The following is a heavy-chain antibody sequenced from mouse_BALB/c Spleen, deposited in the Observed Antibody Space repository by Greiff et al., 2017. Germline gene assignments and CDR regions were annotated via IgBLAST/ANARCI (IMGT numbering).Heavy chain of an antibody. CDR1: GYSITSDYA. J-gene: IGHJ2*01. V-gene: IGHV3-2*02. CDR2: ISYSGST. CDR3: ARDGIFNPFDY. Sequence: EVKLVESGPGLVKPSQSLSLTCTVTGYSITSDYAWNWIRQFPGNKLEWMGYISYSGSTSYNPSLKSRISITRDTSKNQFFLQLNSVTTEDTATYYCARDGIFNPFDYWGQGTTLTVSS.